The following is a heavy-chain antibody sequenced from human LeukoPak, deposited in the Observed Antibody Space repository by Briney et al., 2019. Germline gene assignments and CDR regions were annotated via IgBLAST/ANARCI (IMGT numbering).Heavy chain of an antibody. CDR3: ARGLALWFGELTPLFFDY. CDR2: IYYSGST. CDR1: GVSISSSSYY. V-gene: IGHV4-39*01. J-gene: IGHJ4*02. Sequence: SETLSLTCTVSGVSISSSSYYWGWIRQPPGKGLEWIGSIYYSGSTYYNPSLKSRVTISVDTSKNQFSLKLSSVTAADTAVYYCARGLALWFGELTPLFFDYWGQGTLVTVSS. D-gene: IGHD3-10*01.